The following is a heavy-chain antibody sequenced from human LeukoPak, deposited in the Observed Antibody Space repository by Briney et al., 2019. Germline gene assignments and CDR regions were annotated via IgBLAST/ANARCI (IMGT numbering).Heavy chain of an antibody. CDR2: ISAYNGNT. V-gene: IGHV1-18*01. CDR3: ARRLWFGDYYGMDV. CDR1: GYTFTSYG. J-gene: IGHJ6*02. Sequence: ASVEVSCKASGYTFTSYGISWVRQAPGQGLEWMGWISAYNGNTNYAQKLQGRVTMTTDTSTSTAYMELRSLRSDDTAVYYCARRLWFGDYYGMDVWGQGTTVTVSS. D-gene: IGHD3-10*01.